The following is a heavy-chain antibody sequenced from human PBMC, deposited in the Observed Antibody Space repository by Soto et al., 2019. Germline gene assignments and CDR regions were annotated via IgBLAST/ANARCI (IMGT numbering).Heavy chain of an antibody. Sequence: GSLRLSCAASGFTFSSYWMSWVRQAPGKGLEWVANIKQDGSEKYYVDSVKGRFTISRDNAKNSLYLQMNSLRAEDTAVYYCARGPYGLLWFGVQRGEAFDIRGQGTMVTVSS. V-gene: IGHV3-7*03. D-gene: IGHD3-10*01. CDR3: ARGPYGLLWFGVQRGEAFDI. CDR2: IKQDGSEK. CDR1: GFTFSSYW. J-gene: IGHJ3*02.